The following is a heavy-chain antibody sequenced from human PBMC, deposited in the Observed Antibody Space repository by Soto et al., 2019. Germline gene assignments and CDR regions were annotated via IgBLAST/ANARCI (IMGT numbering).Heavy chain of an antibody. CDR2: IDWDDDK. D-gene: IGHD3-3*02. Sequence: GSGPTLVNPTQTLTLTCTFSGFSLSTSGVGVGWIRQPPGKALEWLALIDWDDDKYYSTSLKTRLTITKDTSKNQVVLTMANMDPVDTATYYCARIPPSAPFYYFDYWGQGTLVTVSS. V-gene: IGHV2-70*01. CDR1: GFSLSTSGVG. CDR3: ARIPPSAPFYYFDY. J-gene: IGHJ4*02.